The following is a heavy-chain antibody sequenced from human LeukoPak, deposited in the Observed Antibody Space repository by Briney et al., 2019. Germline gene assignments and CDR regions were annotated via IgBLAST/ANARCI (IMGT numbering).Heavy chain of an antibody. Sequence: SETLSLTCTVSGGSISTYYWSWIRQSPGKGLEWIGYIYFSGATNYNPSLKSRVTISVDTSKNQFSLKLSSVTAADTAVYYCARGVRESITIFGVANWFDPWGQGTLVTVSS. CDR2: IYFSGAT. CDR1: GGSISTYY. D-gene: IGHD3-3*01. V-gene: IGHV4-59*12. CDR3: ARGVRESITIFGVANWFDP. J-gene: IGHJ5*02.